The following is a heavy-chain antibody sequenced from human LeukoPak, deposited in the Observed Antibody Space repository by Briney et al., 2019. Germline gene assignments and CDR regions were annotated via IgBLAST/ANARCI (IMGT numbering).Heavy chain of an antibody. Sequence: SETLSLTCTVSGGSISSYYWSWIRQPPGKGLEWIGHIYHSGSTNYNPSLKSRVTISVDTSKNQFSLKLSSVTAADTAVYCCARGSIAALGYWGQGTLVTVSS. D-gene: IGHD6-6*01. J-gene: IGHJ4*02. CDR2: IYHSGST. CDR1: GGSISSYY. V-gene: IGHV4-59*01. CDR3: ARGSIAALGY.